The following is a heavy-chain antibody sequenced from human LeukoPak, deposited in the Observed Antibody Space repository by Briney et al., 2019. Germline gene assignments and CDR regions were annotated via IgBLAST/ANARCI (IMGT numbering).Heavy chain of an antibody. J-gene: IGHJ5*02. Sequence: GASVKVSCKASGGTFSSYAISWVRQAPGQGLEWMGGIIPIFGTANYAQKFQGRVTITTDESTSTAYMELSSLRSEDTAVYYCAREDYSSYVNHWFDPWGQGTLVTVSS. D-gene: IGHD4-11*01. CDR1: GGTFSSYA. V-gene: IGHV1-69*05. CDR2: IIPIFGTA. CDR3: AREDYSSYVNHWFDP.